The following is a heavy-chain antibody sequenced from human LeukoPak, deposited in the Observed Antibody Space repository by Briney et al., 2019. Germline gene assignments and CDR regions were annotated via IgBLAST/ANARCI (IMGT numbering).Heavy chain of an antibody. D-gene: IGHD3-22*01. V-gene: IGHV1-46*01. J-gene: IGHJ1*01. CDR2: INPSGGST. Sequence: ASVKVSCKASGYTFTSYYMHWVRQAPGQGLEWMGIINPSGGSTSYAQKFQGRITMTRDTSTSTVYMELSSLRSEDTAVYYCARDFHDSSGPPRNFQHWGQGTLVTVSS. CDR1: GYTFTSYY. CDR3: ARDFHDSSGPPRNFQH.